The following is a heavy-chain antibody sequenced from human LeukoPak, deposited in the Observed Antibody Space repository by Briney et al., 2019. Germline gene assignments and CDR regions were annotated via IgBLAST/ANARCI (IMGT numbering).Heavy chain of an antibody. CDR3: ARGPFAIVVVPAAIEY. Sequence: SETLSLTCTVSGGSISSNNYYWGWIRQPPGKGLEWIGSIYYSGSTYYNPSLKSRVTISVDTSKNQFSLKLSSVTAADTAVYYCARGPFAIVVVPAAIEYWGQGTLVTVSS. V-gene: IGHV4-39*07. D-gene: IGHD2-2*02. CDR1: GGSISSNNYY. CDR2: IYYSGST. J-gene: IGHJ4*02.